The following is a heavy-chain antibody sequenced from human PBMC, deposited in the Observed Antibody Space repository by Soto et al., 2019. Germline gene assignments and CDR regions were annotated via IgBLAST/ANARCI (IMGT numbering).Heavy chain of an antibody. CDR2: ISSSSSYI. CDR1: GFTFSSYS. CDR3: ARELCFGEINAFDI. V-gene: IGHV3-21*01. J-gene: IGHJ3*02. Sequence: GGSLRLSCAASGFTFSSYSMNWVRQAPGKGLEWVSSISSSSSYIYYADSVKGRFTISRDNAKNSLYLQMNSLRAEDTAVYYCARELCFGEINAFDIWGQRTMVTVSS. D-gene: IGHD3-10*01.